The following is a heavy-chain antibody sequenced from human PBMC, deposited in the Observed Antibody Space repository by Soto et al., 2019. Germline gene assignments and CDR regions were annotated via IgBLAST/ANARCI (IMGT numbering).Heavy chain of an antibody. D-gene: IGHD2-15*01. Sequence: PSETLSLTCXVYGGSFSGYYWSWIRQPPGKGLEWIGEINHSGSTNYNPSLKSRVTISVDTSKNQFSLKLSSVTAADTAVYYCARGGGYCSGGSCLDAFDIWGQGTMVTVS. J-gene: IGHJ3*02. CDR3: ARGGGYCSGGSCLDAFDI. V-gene: IGHV4-34*01. CDR2: INHSGST. CDR1: GGSFSGYY.